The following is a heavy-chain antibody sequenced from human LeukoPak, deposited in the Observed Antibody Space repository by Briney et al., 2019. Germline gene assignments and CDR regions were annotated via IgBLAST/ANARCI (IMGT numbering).Heavy chain of an antibody. CDR1: GYTFTTYG. V-gene: IGHV1-18*01. D-gene: IGHD5-24*01. J-gene: IGHJ4*02. CDR3: ARDPVETGDY. CDR2: INTYSGDT. Sequence: ASVKVSCKPSGYTFTTYGISWVRQAPGQGLEWMGWINTYSGDTNYAQKLQGRVAMTTDTSTSTAYMELRSLRSDDTAVYYCARDPVETGDYWGQGTLVTVSS.